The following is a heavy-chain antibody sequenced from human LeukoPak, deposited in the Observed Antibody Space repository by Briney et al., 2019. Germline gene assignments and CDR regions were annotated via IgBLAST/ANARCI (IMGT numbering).Heavy chain of an antibody. CDR1: GFTFSSYA. J-gene: IGHJ5*02. CDR3: AKDQGGLWFGELSRNWFDP. D-gene: IGHD3-10*01. V-gene: IGHV3-23*01. CDR2: ISGSGGST. Sequence: PGGSLRLSCAASGFTFSSYAMSWVRQAPGKGLEWVSAISGSGGSTYYADSVKDRFTISRDNSKNTLYLQMNSLRAEDTAVYYCAKDQGGLWFGELSRNWFDPWGQGTLVTVSS.